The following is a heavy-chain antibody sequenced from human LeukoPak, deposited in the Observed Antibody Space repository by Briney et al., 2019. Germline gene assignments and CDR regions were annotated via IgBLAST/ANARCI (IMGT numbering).Heavy chain of an antibody. D-gene: IGHD7-27*01. Sequence: EASVKVSCKASGYTFTSYAMNWVRQAPGQGLEWMGWINTNTGNPTYAQGFTGRFVFSLDTSVSTAYLQISSLKAEDTAVYYCARPQDFGLTGMNAFDIWGQGTMVTVSS. CDR2: INTNTGNP. J-gene: IGHJ3*02. CDR1: GYTFTSYA. CDR3: ARPQDFGLTGMNAFDI. V-gene: IGHV7-4-1*02.